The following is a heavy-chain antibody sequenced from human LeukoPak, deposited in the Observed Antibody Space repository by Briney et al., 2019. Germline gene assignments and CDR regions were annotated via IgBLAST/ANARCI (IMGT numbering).Heavy chain of an antibody. J-gene: IGHJ4*02. CDR3: ARDYYYDSSGYSERLDY. CDR1: GFTFSSYS. V-gene: IGHV3-21*04. D-gene: IGHD3-22*01. Sequence: GGSLRLSCAASGFTFSSYSMNWVRQAPGKGLEWVSSISSSSSYIYYADSVKGRFTISRDNAKNSLYLQMNSLRAEDTAVYYCARDYYYDSSGYSERLDYWGQGTLVTVSS. CDR2: ISSSSSYI.